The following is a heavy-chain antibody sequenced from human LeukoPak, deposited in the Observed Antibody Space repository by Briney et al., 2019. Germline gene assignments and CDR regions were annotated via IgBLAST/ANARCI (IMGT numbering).Heavy chain of an antibody. CDR1: GFTFSSSW. CDR2: INHDGSVK. CDR3: AKDSYSKGDY. V-gene: IGHV3-7*01. J-gene: IGHJ4*02. Sequence: GGSLRLSCVASGFTFSSSWMAWVRQAPGKGLQWVANINHDGSVKDYVGSVKGRFAISRDNAQNSFYLQMNSLETDDTAVYYCAKDSYSKGDYWGQGTLVTVSS. D-gene: IGHD4-11*01.